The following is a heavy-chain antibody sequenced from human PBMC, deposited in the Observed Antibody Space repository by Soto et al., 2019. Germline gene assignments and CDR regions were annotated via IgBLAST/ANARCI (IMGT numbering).Heavy chain of an antibody. CDR1: GGSFSGYT. CDR2: INHSGTT. Sequence: QVQLQPWGAGLLKPSETLSLTCAVYGGSFSGYTWFWIRQPPGKGLEWIGDINHSGTTNHNPSLNSRVIISVDTSKKQFSLRLTSVTAADTAVYYCARGSDYTSSFDYWGQGTLVTVSS. D-gene: IGHD3-16*01. V-gene: IGHV4-34*01. CDR3: ARGSDYTSSFDY. J-gene: IGHJ4*02.